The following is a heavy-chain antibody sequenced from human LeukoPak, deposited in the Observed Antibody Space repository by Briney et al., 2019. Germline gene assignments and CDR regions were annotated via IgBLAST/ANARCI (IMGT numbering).Heavy chain of an antibody. J-gene: IGHJ4*02. CDR3: AKGEGGYCSSSSCSTYFDY. D-gene: IGHD2-15*01. Sequence: GGSLRLSCAASGFTFSSYAMNWVRQAPGKGLEWVSAISGGGESTYNAASMKGRFIISRDNSKNTLYLQMNSLRAEDTAVYYWAKGEGGYCSSSSCSTYFDYWGQGTLVTVSS. CDR2: ISGGGEST. V-gene: IGHV3-23*01. CDR1: GFTFSSYA.